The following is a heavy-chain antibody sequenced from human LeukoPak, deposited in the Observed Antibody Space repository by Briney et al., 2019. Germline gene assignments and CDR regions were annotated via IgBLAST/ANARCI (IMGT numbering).Heavy chain of an antibody. V-gene: IGHV5-51*01. CDR1: RYSHTSYW. J-gene: IGHJ6*03. CDR2: IYPGDSDT. D-gene: IGHD4/OR15-4a*01. Sequence: EALNIYCKCSRYSHTSYWIGWVRQMPGTGLEWMEIIYPGDSDTRYSSSFKGQVTISADKSISTAYLKWSSLKDSDTDMYYCARLPLYGGYDYYYMDVWGKGTTVTVSS. CDR3: ARLPLYGGYDYYYMDV.